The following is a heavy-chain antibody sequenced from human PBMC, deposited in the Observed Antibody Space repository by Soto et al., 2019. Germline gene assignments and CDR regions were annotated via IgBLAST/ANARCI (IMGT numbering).Heavy chain of an antibody. D-gene: IGHD2-15*01. Sequence: GGSLRLSCAASGFTFSDYYMSWIRQAPGKGLEWVSYISSSGSTIYYADSVKGRFTTSRDNAKNSLYLRMNSLRAEDTAVYYCARGEVVVVVGFDYWGQGTLVTVSS. CDR1: GFTFSDYY. CDR2: ISSSGSTI. V-gene: IGHV3-11*01. J-gene: IGHJ4*02. CDR3: ARGEVVVVVGFDY.